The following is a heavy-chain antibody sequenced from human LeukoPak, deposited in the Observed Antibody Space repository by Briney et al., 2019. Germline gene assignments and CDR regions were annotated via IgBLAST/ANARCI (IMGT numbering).Heavy chain of an antibody. Sequence: ASVKVSCKASGYTFITYDINWVRQATGQGLEWMGWMSPNSGNTGYAQKFQGRVTMTRNTAMSTDYMELSSLRSEDTAVYYCVRTPPNWGADYWGQGTLVTVSS. J-gene: IGHJ4*02. D-gene: IGHD7-27*01. CDR3: VRTPPNWGADY. CDR2: MSPNSGNT. V-gene: IGHV1-8*01. CDR1: GYTFITYD.